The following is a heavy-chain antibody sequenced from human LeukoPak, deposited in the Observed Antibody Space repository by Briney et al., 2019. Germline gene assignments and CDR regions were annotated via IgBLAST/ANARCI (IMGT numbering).Heavy chain of an antibody. V-gene: IGHV4-61*01. D-gene: IGHD4-17*01. CDR1: GASISSSSYY. J-gene: IGHJ4*02. Sequence: PSETLSLTCTVSGASISSSSYYWTWIRQPPGKGLEWIGYIYYSGSTNYNPSLKSRVTTSVDTSKNQFSLKVSSVTAADTAVYYCARDRYGDPPDYWGQGTLVTVSS. CDR3: ARDRYGDPPDY. CDR2: IYYSGST.